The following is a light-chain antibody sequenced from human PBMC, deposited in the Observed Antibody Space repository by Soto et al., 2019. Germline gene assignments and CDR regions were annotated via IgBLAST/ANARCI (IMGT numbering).Light chain of an antibody. J-gene: IGLJ2*01. CDR3: QSYDSGLSGSI. Sequence: QAVVTQPPSVSGAPGQRVTISCTGSRSNIGAGYDVHWYQQLPGTAPKLLISGNTNRPSGVPDRFSGSKSGTSASLAITGLQAEDEADYFCQSYDSGLSGSIFGGGTKVTVL. V-gene: IGLV1-40*01. CDR1: RSNIGAGYD. CDR2: GNT.